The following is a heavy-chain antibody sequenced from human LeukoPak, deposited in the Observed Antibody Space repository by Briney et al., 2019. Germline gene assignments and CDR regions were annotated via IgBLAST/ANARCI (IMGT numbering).Heavy chain of an antibody. D-gene: IGHD5-18*01. CDR2: IKQDGSEK. V-gene: IGHV3-7*01. J-gene: IGHJ5*02. CDR1: GFTFSSYW. CDR3: ARDPPRDATWIQLWQRVWFDP. Sequence: GGSLRLSCAASGFTFSSYWMSWVSQAPGKGLEWVANIKQDGSEKYYVDSVKGRFTISRDNAKNSLYLQMNSLRAEDTAVYYCARDPPRDATWIQLWQRVWFDPWGQGTLVTVSS.